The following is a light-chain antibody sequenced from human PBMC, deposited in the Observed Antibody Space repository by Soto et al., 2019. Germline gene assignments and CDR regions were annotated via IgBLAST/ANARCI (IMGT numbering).Light chain of an antibody. CDR2: DAS. J-gene: IGKJ1*01. CDR1: ENIKNW. Sequence: VQITQSPSTLSASVLGRFTITCRASENIKNWLAWYQQTPGKAPKVLISDASRLGTGVPSRFSGSGYGTDFTLTITSLQTDDFGTYHCQQYDVHPKTFGQGTKVDIK. CDR3: QQYDVHPKT. V-gene: IGKV1-5*01.